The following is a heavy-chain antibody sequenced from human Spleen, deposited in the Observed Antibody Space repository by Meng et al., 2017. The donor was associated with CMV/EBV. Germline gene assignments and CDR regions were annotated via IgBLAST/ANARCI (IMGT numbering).Heavy chain of an antibody. CDR1: FNFSSYS. D-gene: IGHD3-22*01. CDR2: ISSSSSYI. J-gene: IGHJ4*02. Sequence: FNFSSYSRNWVRQAPGKGLEWVSSISSSSSYIYYADSVKGRFTISRDNAKNSLYLQMNSLRAEDTAVYYCARVASDSSGYYYDYFDYWGQGTLVTVSS. V-gene: IGHV3-21*01. CDR3: ARVASDSSGYYYDYFDY.